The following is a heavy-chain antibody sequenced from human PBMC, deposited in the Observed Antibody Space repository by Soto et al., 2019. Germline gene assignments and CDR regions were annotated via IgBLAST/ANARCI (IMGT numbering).Heavy chain of an antibody. CDR1: GYDFTSYW. J-gene: IGHJ4*02. CDR3: ARGYCSSSTCYRGFDH. D-gene: IGHD2-2*01. Sequence: PGESLKISCEGSGYDFTSYWIGWVRQMPGKGLEWMGLSYPGDSGLKYSPSFQGQVTISADKSIRTAYLQWTSLKASDTAMYYCARGYCSSSTCYRGFDHWGQGTPVTVSS. V-gene: IGHV5-51*01. CDR2: SYPGDSGL.